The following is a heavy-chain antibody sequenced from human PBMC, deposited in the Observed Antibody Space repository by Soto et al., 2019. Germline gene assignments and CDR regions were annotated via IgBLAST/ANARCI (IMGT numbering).Heavy chain of an antibody. CDR2: IYYSGST. D-gene: IGHD3-10*01. CDR1: GGSISSYY. Sequence: SETLSLTCTVSGGSISSYYWSWIRQPPGKGLEWIGYIYYSGSTNYNPSLKSRVTISVDTSKNQFSLKLSSVTAADTAVYYCARDKMVRGAKSPGMAVWGQGTTVTVSS. CDR3: ARDKMVRGAKSPGMAV. J-gene: IGHJ6*02. V-gene: IGHV4-59*01.